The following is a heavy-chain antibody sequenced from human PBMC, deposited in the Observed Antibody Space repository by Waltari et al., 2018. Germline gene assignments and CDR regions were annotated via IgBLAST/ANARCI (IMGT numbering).Heavy chain of an antibody. V-gene: IGHV4-34*01. CDR3: ARFRGRAAARPYYYYYYGMDV. CDR1: GGSFSGYY. J-gene: IGHJ6*02. D-gene: IGHD6-6*01. Sequence: QVQLQQWGAGLLKPSETLSLTCAVYGGSFSGYYWSWIRQPPGKGLEWIGEINHSGSTNYNPSLKSRVTISVDTSKNQFSLKLSSVTAADTAVYYCARFRGRAAARPYYYYYYGMDVWGQGTTVTVSS. CDR2: INHSGST.